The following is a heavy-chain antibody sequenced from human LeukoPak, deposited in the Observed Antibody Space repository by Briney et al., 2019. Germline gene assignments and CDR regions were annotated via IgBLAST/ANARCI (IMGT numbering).Heavy chain of an antibody. J-gene: IGHJ4*02. V-gene: IGHV4-59*02. Sequence: SETLSLTCTVSGGSVSGYFWSWMRQPPGGGLEFIGYIFYSGSTKYNLSLKSRVNISVDTSQNHFSLKSSSVTAADTAVYYCARVMDHGYSDYWGQGTLVTVSS. CDR2: IFYSGST. CDR1: GGSVSGYF. D-gene: IGHD3-22*01. CDR3: ARVMDHGYSDY.